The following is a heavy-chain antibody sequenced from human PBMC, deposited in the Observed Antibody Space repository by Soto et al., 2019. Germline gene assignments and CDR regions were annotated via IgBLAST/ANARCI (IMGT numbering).Heavy chain of an antibody. CDR2: INSDGSST. J-gene: IGHJ4*02. D-gene: IGHD3-10*01. CDR1: GFTFSSYW. V-gene: IGHV3-74*01. CDR3: ARDRAGYYYGSGSYQFDY. Sequence: GGSLRLSCAASGFTFSSYWMHWVRQAPGKGLVWVSRINSDGSSTSYADSVKGRFTISRDNAKNTLYLQMNSLRAEDTAVYYCARDRAGYYYGSGSYQFDYWGQGTLVTVSS.